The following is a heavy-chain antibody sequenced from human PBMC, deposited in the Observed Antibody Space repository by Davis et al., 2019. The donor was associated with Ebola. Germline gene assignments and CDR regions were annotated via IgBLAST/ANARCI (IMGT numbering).Heavy chain of an antibody. CDR1: GFIFSSYV. D-gene: IGHD3-22*01. CDR3: AKGNYDSSGYWGYWFDP. V-gene: IGHV3-23*01. Sequence: GESLKISCAGSGFIFSSYVMSWVRQAPGKGLEWVSTFGTGADTYYADSVKGRFTISRDNSENTLFLQMNSLRVEDTATYYCAKGNYDSSGYWGYWFDPWGQGTLVTVSS. CDR2: FGTGADT. J-gene: IGHJ5*02.